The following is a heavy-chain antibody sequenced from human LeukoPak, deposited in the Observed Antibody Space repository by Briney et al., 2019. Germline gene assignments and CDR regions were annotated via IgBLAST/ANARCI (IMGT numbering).Heavy chain of an antibody. CDR3: ARDHGYYYDSSGLESYYFDY. D-gene: IGHD3-22*01. J-gene: IGHJ4*02. CDR1: GFTFSTYS. CDR2: IKQDGSEK. V-gene: IGHV3-7*01. Sequence: GGSLRLSCAASGFTFSTYSMNWVRQAPGKGLEWVANIKQDGSEKYYVDSVKGRFTISRDNAKNSLYLQMNSLRAEDTAVYYCARDHGYYYDSSGLESYYFDYWGQGTLVTVSS.